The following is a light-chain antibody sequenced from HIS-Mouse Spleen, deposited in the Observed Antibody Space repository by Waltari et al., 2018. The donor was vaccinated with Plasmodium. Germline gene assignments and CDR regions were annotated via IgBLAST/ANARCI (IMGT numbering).Light chain of an antibody. CDR1: QSFSSN. V-gene: IGKV3-15*01. Sequence: EIVMTQSPATLSVSPGARATLSCRASQSFSSNLAWYQQKPGQAPRLLIYGASTRATGIPARFSGSGSGTEFTLTISSMQSEDFAVYYCQQYNNWPPVTFGQGTRLEIK. CDR2: GAS. CDR3: QQYNNWPPVT. J-gene: IGKJ5*01.